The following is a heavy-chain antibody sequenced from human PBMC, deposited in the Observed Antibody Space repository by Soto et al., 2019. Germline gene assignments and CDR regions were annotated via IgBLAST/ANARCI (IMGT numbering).Heavy chain of an antibody. CDR2: IYYSGST. CDR3: ARDRPDDYDILTGYPRGWFDP. CDR1: GGSISSGDYY. J-gene: IGHJ5*02. D-gene: IGHD3-9*01. V-gene: IGHV4-30-4*01. Sequence: SETLSLTCTVSGGSISSGDYYWSWIRQPPGKGLEWIGYIYYSGSTYYNPSLKSRVTISVDTSKNQFSLKLSSVTAADTAVYYCARDRPDDYDILTGYPRGWFDPWGQGTLVTVSS.